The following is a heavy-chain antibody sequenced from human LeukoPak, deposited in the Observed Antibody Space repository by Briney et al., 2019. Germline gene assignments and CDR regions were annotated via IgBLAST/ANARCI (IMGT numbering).Heavy chain of an antibody. Sequence: ASVKVSCKASGYTFNSHPMHWVRQAPGQRLEWMGWINADNGNTRYSQKLQGRVTITRDTSANAAYMELSGLRSDDTAVYYCARDPIQVWFYAFDLWGQGTMVTVSS. D-gene: IGHD5-18*01. CDR2: INADNGNT. CDR3: ARDPIQVWFYAFDL. V-gene: IGHV1-3*01. CDR1: GYTFNSHP. J-gene: IGHJ3*01.